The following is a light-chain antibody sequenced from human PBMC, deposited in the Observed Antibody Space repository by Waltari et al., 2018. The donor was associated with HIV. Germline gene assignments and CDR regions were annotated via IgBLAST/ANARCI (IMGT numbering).Light chain of an antibody. CDR3: QQYYSLPYT. V-gene: IGKV4-1*01. J-gene: IGKJ2*01. Sequence: DIVMTQSPDSLAVSLGERATINCKSSQTVLYSSNNKNHLTWYQQRPGQPPKVVIYWASTRESGVPDRFSGGGSGTDFTLTSNSLQAEDVAVYYCQQYYSLPYTFGRGTKLEIK. CDR1: QTVLYSSNNKNH. CDR2: WAS.